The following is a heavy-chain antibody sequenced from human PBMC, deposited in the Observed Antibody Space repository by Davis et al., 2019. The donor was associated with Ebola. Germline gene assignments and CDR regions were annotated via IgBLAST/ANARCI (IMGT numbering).Heavy chain of an antibody. CDR2: ISPYKGHT. D-gene: IGHD2-2*03. V-gene: IGHV1-18*01. CDR1: GYSFTTYG. Sequence: ASVKVSCKPSGYSFTTYGITWVRQAPGQGLEWMGWISPYKGHTNYAQNFQGRVTMTADTSTDTAYMELRRLRSDDTAVYYCARGGSYGYYLDYWGQGTLVTVSS. J-gene: IGHJ4*02. CDR3: ARGGSYGYYLDY.